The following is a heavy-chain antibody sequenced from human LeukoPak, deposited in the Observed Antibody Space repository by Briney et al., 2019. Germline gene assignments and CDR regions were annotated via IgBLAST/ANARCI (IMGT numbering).Heavy chain of an antibody. J-gene: IGHJ5*02. CDR3: ARDNSVGDNAWWFDP. D-gene: IGHD1-26*01. Sequence: WASVKVSCKASGYTFTSYYMHWVRQAPRQGLEWMGLINPTGGSTGYAQKFQGRVTMTRDMSTSTDYMELSSLRSEDTAIYYCARDNSVGDNAWWFDPWGQGTLVTVSS. CDR2: INPTGGST. V-gene: IGHV1-46*01. CDR1: GYTFTSYY.